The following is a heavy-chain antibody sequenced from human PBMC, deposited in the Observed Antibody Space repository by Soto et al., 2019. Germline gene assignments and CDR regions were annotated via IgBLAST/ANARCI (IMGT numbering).Heavy chain of an antibody. D-gene: IGHD2-15*01. CDR1: AFTFSNYG. Sequence: GGSLRLSCAASAFTFSNYGMHWVRQAPGKGLEWVAYITYDGSSEYYADSVKGRFTISRDNSKNALFLQMNSLRPEDTAVYYSRAGATNIANTPFRDYWGQGALVTV. V-gene: IGHV3-30*03. CDR2: ITYDGSSE. J-gene: IGHJ4*02. CDR3: RAGATNIANTPFRDY.